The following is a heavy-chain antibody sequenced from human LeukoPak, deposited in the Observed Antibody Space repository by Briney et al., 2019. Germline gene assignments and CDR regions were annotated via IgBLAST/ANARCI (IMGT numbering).Heavy chain of an antibody. V-gene: IGHV4-59*08. D-gene: IGHD3-22*01. CDR2: IYYSGST. J-gene: IGHJ4*02. CDR3: ASVDSSGYWQGGYYFDY. CDR1: GGSISSYY. Sequence: PSETLSLTCTVSGGSISSYYWSWIRQPPGKGLEWIGYIYYSGSTNYNPSLKSRVTISVDTSKNQFSLKLSSVTAADTAVYYCASVDSSGYWQGGYYFDYWGQGTLVTVSS.